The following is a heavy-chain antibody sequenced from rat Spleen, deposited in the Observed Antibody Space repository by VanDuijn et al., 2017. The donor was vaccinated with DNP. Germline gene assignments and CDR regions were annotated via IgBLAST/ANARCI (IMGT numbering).Heavy chain of an antibody. D-gene: IGHD3-2*01. V-gene: IGHV5-25*01. CDR2: ISPGGGGNT. CDR1: GFIFNGFN. J-gene: IGHJ2*01. Sequence: EVQVVESGGGLVRPGMSMKLSCNASGFIFNGFNMVWVRQTPTKGLEWVASISPGGGGNTYYPGSVKGRFTISRDNAKNTLYLQMNSLRSEDTAIYYCAIGLQWTPFDYWGQGVMVTVSS. CDR3: AIGLQWTPFDY.